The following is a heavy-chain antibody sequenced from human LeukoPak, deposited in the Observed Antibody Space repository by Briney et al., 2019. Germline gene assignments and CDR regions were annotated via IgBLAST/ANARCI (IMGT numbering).Heavy chain of an antibody. CDR3: ARDTDYSGMDV. CDR2: IYSGGYSGVNT. CDR1: GFTVSSNY. Sequence: GGSLRLSSAASGFTVSSNYMSWVRQAPGTGLEWVSLIYSGGYSGVNTYYADSVKGRFTVSRDNSKNTLYLQMNSLRAEDTAVYYCARDTDYSGMDVWGKGTTVTVSS. V-gene: IGHV3-66*03. J-gene: IGHJ6*04. D-gene: IGHD4-17*01.